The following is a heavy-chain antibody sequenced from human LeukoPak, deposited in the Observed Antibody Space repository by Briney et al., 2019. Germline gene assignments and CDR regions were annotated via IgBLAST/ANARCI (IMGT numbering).Heavy chain of an antibody. CDR3: ARSRGGFGDYGSWFDP. CDR2: IHTSGST. D-gene: IGHD4-17*01. J-gene: IGHJ5*02. CDR1: GGSISSYY. Sequence: PSETLSLTCTVSGGSISSYYWSWIRQPAGKGLEWIGRIHTSGSTNYSPSLKSRVTISLDTAKNQFSLKLTSVTAADTAVYFCARSRGGFGDYGSWFDPWGQGTLVTVSS. V-gene: IGHV4-4*07.